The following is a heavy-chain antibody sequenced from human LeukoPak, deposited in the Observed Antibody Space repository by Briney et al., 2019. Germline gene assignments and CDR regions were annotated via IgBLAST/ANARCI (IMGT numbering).Heavy chain of an antibody. V-gene: IGHV3-23*01. CDR1: GFTVVTYA. Sequence: PGGSLRLSCAASGFTVVTYAMSWVRQAPGHGLEWVPSISGSCDSTYYADSVKGRFTISRDNSKKTLSLPMHTLRAEDTAIYYCAKDLRWYYDTTGYYSFDYWGQGTLVTVSS. CDR2: ISGSCDST. D-gene: IGHD3-22*01. CDR3: AKDLRWYYDTTGYYSFDY. J-gene: IGHJ4*02.